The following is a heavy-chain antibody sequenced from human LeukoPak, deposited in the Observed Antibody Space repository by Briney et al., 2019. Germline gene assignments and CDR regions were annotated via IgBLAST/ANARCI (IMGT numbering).Heavy chain of an antibody. CDR1: GGSISSYY. J-gene: IGHJ3*02. CDR2: IYYSGST. CDR3: ARHRNSGGTDAFDI. D-gene: IGHD2-15*01. Sequence: PSETLSLTCTVSGGSISSYYWSWIRQPPGKGLEWIGYIYYSGSTNYNPPLKSRVTISVDTSKNQFSLKLSSVTAADTAVYYCARHRNSGGTDAFDIWGQGTMVTVSS. V-gene: IGHV4-59*08.